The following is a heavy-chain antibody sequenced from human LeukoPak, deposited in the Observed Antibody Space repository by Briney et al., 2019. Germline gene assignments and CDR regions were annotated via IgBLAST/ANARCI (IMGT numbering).Heavy chain of an antibody. CDR2: ISSSSSTI. Sequence: PGGSLRLSXAASGFTFSSYSMSWVRQAPGKGLEWVSYISSSSSTIYYADSVKGRFTISRDNAKNSLYLQMNSLRAEDTAVYYCASVIAVAEYDYWGQGTLVTVSS. D-gene: IGHD6-19*01. J-gene: IGHJ4*02. CDR3: ASVIAVAEYDY. CDR1: GFTFSSYS. V-gene: IGHV3-48*01.